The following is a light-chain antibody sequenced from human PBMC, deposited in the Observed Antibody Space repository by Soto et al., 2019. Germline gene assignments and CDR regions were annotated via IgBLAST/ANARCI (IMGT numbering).Light chain of an antibody. V-gene: IGKV3-15*01. Sequence: EIVLTQSAGTLSVSPGERATLSCRASRSVSSKLAWYQQKPGQAPRLLFYGASTGATGIPARFSGSGSETEFTLSISSLQSEDFAVYYCQQYNNWPGTFGQGTKVDIK. CDR2: GAS. CDR3: QQYNNWPGT. CDR1: RSVSSK. J-gene: IGKJ1*01.